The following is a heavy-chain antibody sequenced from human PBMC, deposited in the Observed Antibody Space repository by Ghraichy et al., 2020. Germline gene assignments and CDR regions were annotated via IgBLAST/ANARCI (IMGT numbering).Heavy chain of an antibody. V-gene: IGHV1-18*01. D-gene: IGHD3-3*01. CDR1: GYTFTSYG. CDR3: ARDPLRNDYDFWSGYPYYYYYYCMYV. CDR2: ISAYNGNT. Sequence: ASVKVSFKASGYTFTSYGISWVRPVPGQGLEWMGWISAYNGNTNYAQKLQGRVTMTTDTSTSTAYLELRSLRSDDTAVYYCARDPLRNDYDFWSGYPYYYYYYCMYVWGQGTTVTVSS. J-gene: IGHJ6*02.